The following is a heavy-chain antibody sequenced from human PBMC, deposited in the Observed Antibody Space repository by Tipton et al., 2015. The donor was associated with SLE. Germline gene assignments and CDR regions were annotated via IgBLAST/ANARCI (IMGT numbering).Heavy chain of an antibody. J-gene: IGHJ4*02. CDR3: ATLTGTVDY. D-gene: IGHD1-20*01. CDR2: IYYGGST. V-gene: IGHV4-59*01. CDR1: GDSISNYF. Sequence: TLSLTCTVSGDSISNYFWSWIRQPPGKGLEWIGYIYYGGSTNYNPSLKSRVTISVDTSKNQFSLRLSSVTAADTAVYYCATLTGTVDYWGQGTLVTVSS.